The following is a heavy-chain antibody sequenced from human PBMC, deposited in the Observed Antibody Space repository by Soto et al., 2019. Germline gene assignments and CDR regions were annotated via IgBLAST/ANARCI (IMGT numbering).Heavy chain of an antibody. J-gene: IGHJ4*02. D-gene: IGHD3-22*01. CDR2: IYYSGST. CDR1: GGSVSSGSYY. CDR3: ARLLYDSSGYYFFDN. Sequence: TSETLSLTCTVSGGSVSSGSYYWSWIRQPPGKGLEWIGYIYYSGSTNYNPSLKSRVTISVDPSKNQISLKLRSVTAAYISIYYCARLLYDSSGYYFFDNWGQGILVTVSS. V-gene: IGHV4-61*01.